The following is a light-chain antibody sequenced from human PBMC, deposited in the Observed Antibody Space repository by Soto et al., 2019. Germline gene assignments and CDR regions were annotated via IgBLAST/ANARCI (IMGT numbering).Light chain of an antibody. V-gene: IGKV1-5*03. CDR1: QTISSW. CDR3: QHYNSYSEA. CDR2: KAS. J-gene: IGKJ1*01. Sequence: DIPITQSPSTLSGSVGDRVTITCRASQTISSWLAWYQQKPGKAPKLLIYKASTLKSGVPSRFSGSGSGTEFTLTISSLQPDDFATYYCQHYNSYSEAFGQATKVDI.